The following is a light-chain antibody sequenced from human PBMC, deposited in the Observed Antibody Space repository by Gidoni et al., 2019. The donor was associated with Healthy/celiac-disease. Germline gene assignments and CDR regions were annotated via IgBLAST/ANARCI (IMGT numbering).Light chain of an antibody. CDR3: QQYNNWPWT. V-gene: IGKV3-15*01. J-gene: IGKJ1*01. CDR2: GAS. Sequence: EIVMTQSPATLSVSPGERATLSCRASQSVSSNLACYQQKPGQAPRLLIYGASTRATGIPARFSGSGSGTEFTLTISSLQSEDVAVYYCQQYNNWPWTFGQGTKVEIK. CDR1: QSVSSN.